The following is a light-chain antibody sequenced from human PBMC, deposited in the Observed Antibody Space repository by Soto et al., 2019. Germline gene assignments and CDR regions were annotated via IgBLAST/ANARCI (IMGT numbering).Light chain of an antibody. Sequence: EIAMTQSPATLSVSPGERAILSCRTSQSVSSNLAWYQQKPGLAPRLLIYGASTRATGIPARFSGSGSGTEFTLTLSSLQSEDFAVYYCQQYDNRPPFTFGPGTKVDFK. CDR3: QQYDNRPPFT. J-gene: IGKJ3*01. CDR1: QSVSSN. V-gene: IGKV3-15*01. CDR2: GAS.